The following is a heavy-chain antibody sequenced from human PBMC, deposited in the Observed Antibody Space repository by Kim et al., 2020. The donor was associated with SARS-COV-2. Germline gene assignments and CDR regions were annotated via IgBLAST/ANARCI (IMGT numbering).Heavy chain of an antibody. D-gene: IGHD3-16*01. J-gene: IGHJ4*02. CDR2: VNSDWSST. Sequence: GGSLRLSCVASGFTFSSYWMHWVRQAPGKGLVFVSRVNSDWSSTSYADSVKGRFTSSRDNARNTLYLQMNSLRAEDTAVYYCASLSTGYVWDKFDYWGQGTLVTVSS. V-gene: IGHV3-74*01. CDR3: ASLSTGYVWDKFDY. CDR1: GFTFSSYW.